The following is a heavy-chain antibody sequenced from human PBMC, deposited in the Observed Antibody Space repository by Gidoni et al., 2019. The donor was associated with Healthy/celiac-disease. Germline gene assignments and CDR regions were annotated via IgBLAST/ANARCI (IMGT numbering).Heavy chain of an antibody. J-gene: IGHJ4*02. Sequence: EVQLVESGGGLVQPGGSLSLSCAASGFTFSSYSMNWVRQAPGKGLEWVSYISSSSRTIYYADSVKGRFTISRDNAKNSLYLQMNSLRAEDTAVYYCARGAGYYDSSDYYRTFDHWGQGTLVTVSS. V-gene: IGHV3-48*01. CDR3: ARGAGYYDSSDYYRTFDH. CDR1: GFTFSSYS. D-gene: IGHD3-22*01. CDR2: ISSSSRTI.